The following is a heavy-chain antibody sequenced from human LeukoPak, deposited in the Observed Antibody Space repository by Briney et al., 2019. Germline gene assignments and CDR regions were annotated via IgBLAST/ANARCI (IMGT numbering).Heavy chain of an antibody. CDR3: ARDASGWHHFDY. D-gene: IGHD6-19*01. V-gene: IGHV3-21*01. J-gene: IGHJ4*02. Sequence: GGSLRLSCAASGFTFSSYSMIWVRQAPGKGLEWVSSISGSSTNIYYADSLKGRFSTSRDNARNSLYLQIYSLRAEDTAIYYCARDASGWHHFDYWGQGTLVTVSS. CDR1: GFTFSSYS. CDR2: ISGSSTNI.